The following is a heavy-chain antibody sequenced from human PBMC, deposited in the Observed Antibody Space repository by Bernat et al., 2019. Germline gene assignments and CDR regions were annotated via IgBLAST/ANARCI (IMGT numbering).Heavy chain of an antibody. V-gene: IGHV3-7*03. D-gene: IGHD1-1*01. CDR2: IKSEGTDK. Sequence: EVQLVESGGGLVQPGGSLRLSCAASGLTFRNYWMSWVRQAPGKGLEWVANIKSEGTDKFYVNSVEGRFTISRDNARNSLFLQMTSLRAEDTAFYYCATIQDWKFEYWGPGTLVTVSS. CDR3: ATIQDWKFEY. CDR1: GLTFRNYW. J-gene: IGHJ4*02.